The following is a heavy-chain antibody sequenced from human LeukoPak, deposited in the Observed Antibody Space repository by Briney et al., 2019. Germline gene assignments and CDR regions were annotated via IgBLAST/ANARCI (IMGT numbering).Heavy chain of an antibody. V-gene: IGHV1-2*02. CDR3: ARTWGDGYNYPADY. Sequence: ASVKVSCKASGYTFTGYYMHWVRQGPGQGLEWMGWINPNSGGTKYAQKFQGRVTMTRDTSISTAYMELSRLRSDDTAVYYCARTWGDGYNYPADYWGQGTLVTVSS. J-gene: IGHJ4*02. CDR2: INPNSGGT. D-gene: IGHD5-24*01. CDR1: GYTFTGYY.